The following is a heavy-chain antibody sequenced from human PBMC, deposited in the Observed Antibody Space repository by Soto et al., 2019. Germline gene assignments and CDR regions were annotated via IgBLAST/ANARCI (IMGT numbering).Heavy chain of an antibody. CDR2: ISGSGGST. V-gene: IGHV3-23*01. CDR3: AKPDRAYCGGDCYSDLDY. Sequence: EVQLLESGGGLVQPGGSLRLSCAASGFTFSSYAMSWVRQAPGKGLEWVSAISGSGGSTYYADSAKGRFTISRDNSKNTLYLQMNSLRAEDTAVYYCAKPDRAYCGGDCYSDLDYWGQGTLVTVSS. D-gene: IGHD2-21*02. J-gene: IGHJ4*02. CDR1: GFTFSSYA.